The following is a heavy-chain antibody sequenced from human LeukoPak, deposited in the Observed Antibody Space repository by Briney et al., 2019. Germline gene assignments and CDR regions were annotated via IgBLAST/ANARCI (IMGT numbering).Heavy chain of an antibody. CDR3: TTDRLVRDAFDI. D-gene: IGHD6-19*01. CDR1: GFTFSNAW. CDR2: IKSKTDGGTT. V-gene: IGHV3-15*01. J-gene: IGHJ3*02. Sequence: GGSLRLSCAASGFTFSNAWMSWVRQAPGKGLEWVGRIKSKTDGGTTYYAAPVKGRFTISRDDSKNTLYLQMNSLKTEDTAVYYCTTDRLVRDAFDIWGQGTMVTVSS.